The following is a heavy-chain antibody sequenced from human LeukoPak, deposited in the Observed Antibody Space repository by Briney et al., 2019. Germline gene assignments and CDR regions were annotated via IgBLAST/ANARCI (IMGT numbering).Heavy chain of an antibody. Sequence: SETLSLTCAVYGGSFSGYYWSWIRQPPGKGLEWIGEINHSGSTNYNPSLKSRVTISVDTSKNQFSLKLSSVTAADTAVYYCAKSGYYIKRGFDYWGQGTLVTVSS. CDR2: INHSGST. J-gene: IGHJ4*02. V-gene: IGHV4-34*01. CDR3: AKSGYYIKRGFDY. CDR1: GGSFSGYY. D-gene: IGHD3-22*01.